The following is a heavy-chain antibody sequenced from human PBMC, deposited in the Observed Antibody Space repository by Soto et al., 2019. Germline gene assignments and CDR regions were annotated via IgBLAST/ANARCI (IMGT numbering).Heavy chain of an antibody. CDR1: GYTFTIYG. CDR3: AVRYYYDSSGARPEGRYYYYGMDV. D-gene: IGHD3-22*01. CDR2: ISAYNGNT. Sequence: VKVSCKASGYTFTIYGISWVRQAPGQGLEWMGWISAYNGNTNYAQKLQGRVTMTTDTSTSTAYMELRSLRSDDTAVYYCAVRYYYDSSGARPEGRYYYYGMDVWGQGTTVTVSS. V-gene: IGHV1-18*04. J-gene: IGHJ6*02.